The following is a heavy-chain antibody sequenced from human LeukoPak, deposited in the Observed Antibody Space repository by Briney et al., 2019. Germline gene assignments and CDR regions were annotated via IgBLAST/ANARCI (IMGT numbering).Heavy chain of an antibody. Sequence: PGGSLRLSCAASGFTFSSYAMSWVRRAPGKGLEWVSAISGSGGSTYYADSVKGRFTISRDNSKNTLYLQMNSLRAEDTAVYYCAKDGGSGSSYYFDYWGQGTLVTVSS. D-gene: IGHD3-10*01. V-gene: IGHV3-23*01. CDR3: AKDGGSGSSYYFDY. CDR1: GFTFSSYA. CDR2: ISGSGGST. J-gene: IGHJ4*02.